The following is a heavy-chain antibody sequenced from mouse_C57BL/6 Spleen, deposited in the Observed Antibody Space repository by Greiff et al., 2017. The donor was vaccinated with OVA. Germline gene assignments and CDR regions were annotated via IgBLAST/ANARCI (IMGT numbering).Heavy chain of an antibody. V-gene: IGHV5-17*01. CDR3: ARGAYRYAMDY. Sequence: EVKLVESGGGLVKPGGSLKLSCAASGFTFSDYGMHWVRQAPEKGLEWVAYISSCSSTIYYADTVTGRFTISRDNAKNTLFLQMTSLRSEDTAMYYCARGAYRYAMDYWGQGTSVTVSS. J-gene: IGHJ4*01. D-gene: IGHD3-1*01. CDR1: GFTFSDYG. CDR2: ISSCSSTI.